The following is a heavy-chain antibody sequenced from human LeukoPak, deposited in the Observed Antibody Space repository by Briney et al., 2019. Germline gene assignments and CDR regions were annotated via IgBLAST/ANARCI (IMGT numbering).Heavy chain of an antibody. D-gene: IGHD3-22*01. CDR1: GFSFSSYW. V-gene: IGHV3-7*04. CDR2: IRQDESER. J-gene: IGHJ3*01. Sequence: GGSLRLSCEGSGFSFSSYWMTWVRQSPGKGPEWVANIRQDESERYTVDSVKGRFTISRDNSKNTLYLQMNSLRAEDTAVYYCAKDRRYYDGSSYYSHDGFDLWGQGTMVTVSS. CDR3: AKDRRYYDGSSYYSHDGFDL.